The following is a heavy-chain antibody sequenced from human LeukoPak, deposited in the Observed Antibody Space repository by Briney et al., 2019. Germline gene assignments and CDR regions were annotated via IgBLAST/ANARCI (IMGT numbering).Heavy chain of an antibody. J-gene: IGHJ6*02. Sequence: GGSLRLSCAASGFTFSSYAMSWVRQAPGKGLEWVSAISGGGGSTYYADSVKGRFTISRDNPKNTLYLQMNSLRAEDTAVYYCAKFTAAAGTHYYYYGMDVWGQGTTVTVSS. CDR3: AKFTAAAGTHYYYYGMDV. CDR1: GFTFSSYA. D-gene: IGHD6-13*01. V-gene: IGHV3-23*01. CDR2: ISGGGGST.